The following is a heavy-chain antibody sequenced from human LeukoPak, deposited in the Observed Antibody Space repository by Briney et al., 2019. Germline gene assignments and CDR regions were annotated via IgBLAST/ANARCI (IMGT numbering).Heavy chain of an antibody. CDR1: GGSISSGSYY. V-gene: IGHV4-61*02. D-gene: IGHD3-10*01. CDR2: IYTSGST. J-gene: IGHJ4*02. Sequence: SETLSLTCTVSGGSISSGSYYWSWIRQPAGKGLEWIGRIYTSGSTNYNPSLKSRVTISVDTSKNQFSLKLSSVTAADTAVYYCARIPKYYYGSGSSTAHYWGQGTLVTVSS. CDR3: ARIPKYYYGSGSSTAHY.